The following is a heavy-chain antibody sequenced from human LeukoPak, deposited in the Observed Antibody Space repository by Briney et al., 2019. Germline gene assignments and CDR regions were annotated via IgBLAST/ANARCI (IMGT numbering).Heavy chain of an antibody. Sequence: ASVKISCKASGYTFSDYGVSWVRQAPGQGLGWMGWISTYNGDINYAQKFQGRVTMTTDTSTSTAYMELRSLRSDDTAVYYCARDGYYRHFDYWGQGTLVTVSS. CDR3: ARDGYYRHFDY. CDR1: GYTFSDYG. CDR2: ISTYNGDI. J-gene: IGHJ4*02. V-gene: IGHV1-18*01. D-gene: IGHD3-22*01.